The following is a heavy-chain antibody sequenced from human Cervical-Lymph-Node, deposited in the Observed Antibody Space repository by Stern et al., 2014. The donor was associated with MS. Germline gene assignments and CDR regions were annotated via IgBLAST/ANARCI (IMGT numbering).Heavy chain of an antibody. CDR2: ISAGGSLQ. D-gene: IGHD3-9*01. V-gene: IGHV3-30*18. J-gene: IGHJ4*02. CDR1: RFTFSSCG. Sequence: VQLVESGGGVVQPGRPLKLSCAASRFTFSSCGMHWVRQAPGKGLECVAVISAGGSLQYYADSVKGRFTISRDNTKNTLYLQIDSLRAEDTGVYYCAKERAHADWGFDSWGQGTLVTVSS. CDR3: AKERAHADWGFDS.